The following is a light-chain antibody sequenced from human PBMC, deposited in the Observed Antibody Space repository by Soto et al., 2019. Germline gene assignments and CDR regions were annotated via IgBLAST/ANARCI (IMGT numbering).Light chain of an antibody. V-gene: IGKV4-1*01. J-gene: IGKJ2*01. CDR3: QQYYTTPPT. CDR1: QSVLYSSNNKNF. CDR2: WAS. Sequence: DIVMTQSPDSLAVSLGDRATINCKSSQSVLYSSNNKNFLAWYQQKPRQPPKLLIYWASTRESGVPDRFSGSGSGTDFTLTISSLQAEDVAVYYCQQYYTTPPTFGQGTELEIK.